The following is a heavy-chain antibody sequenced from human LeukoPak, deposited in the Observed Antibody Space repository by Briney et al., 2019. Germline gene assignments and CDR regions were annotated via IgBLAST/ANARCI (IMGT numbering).Heavy chain of an antibody. Sequence: GGSLRLSCEASGFTFSSYSMNWVRQAPGEGLEWVSSISTASSYIYYADSVKGRFTISRDNAKNSLYLQMNSLRAEDTAVYYCTRSEGYCSSTSCDAYYYYMDVWGKGATVAVSS. J-gene: IGHJ6*03. D-gene: IGHD2-2*01. CDR2: ISTASSYI. V-gene: IGHV3-21*01. CDR3: TRSEGYCSSTSCDAYYYYMDV. CDR1: GFTFSSYS.